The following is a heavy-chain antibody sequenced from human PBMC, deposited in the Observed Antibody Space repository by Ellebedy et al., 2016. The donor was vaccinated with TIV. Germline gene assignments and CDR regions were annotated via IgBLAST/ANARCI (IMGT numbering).Heavy chain of an antibody. J-gene: IGHJ4*01. CDR1: GYTFTGYY. Sequence: ASVKVSCXASGYTFTGYYIHWVRQAPGQGLEWMGWINPNSGGTNYAQKFQGRVTMTRDTSISTAYMELSRLTSDDTALYYCARGITVLRGVPSDYWGHGTLVTVSS. CDR3: ARGITVLRGVPSDY. V-gene: IGHV1-2*02. D-gene: IGHD3-10*01. CDR2: INPNSGGT.